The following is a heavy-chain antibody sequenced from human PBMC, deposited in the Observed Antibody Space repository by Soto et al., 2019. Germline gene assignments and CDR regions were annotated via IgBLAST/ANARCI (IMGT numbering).Heavy chain of an antibody. D-gene: IGHD6-19*01. V-gene: IGHV3-23*01. CDR2: ISGSGGST. J-gene: IGHJ4*02. Sequence: EVQLLESGGGLVQPGGSLRLSCVASGFTFSSYAMSWVRQAPGKGLEWVSAISGSGGSTYYADSVKGRFTISRDNSKNTLYLQMNSLRAEDTAVYYCAKGPSGWYFFDYWGQGTLVTVSS. CDR3: AKGPSGWYFFDY. CDR1: GFTFSSYA.